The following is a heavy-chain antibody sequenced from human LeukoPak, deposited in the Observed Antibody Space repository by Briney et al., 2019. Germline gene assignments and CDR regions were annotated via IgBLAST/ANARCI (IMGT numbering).Heavy chain of an antibody. D-gene: IGHD3-16*01. Sequence: GGSLRLSCAASGLSFSSSWMSWVRQVPVKGLEWVANIKEDGSEKDYVDSVKGRFTISRDNAKKSLFLQMDSLRVEDTAVYFCASGGFWGQGTLVTVSS. V-gene: IGHV3-7*01. CDR1: GLSFSSSW. J-gene: IGHJ4*02. CDR2: IKEDGSEK. CDR3: ASGGF.